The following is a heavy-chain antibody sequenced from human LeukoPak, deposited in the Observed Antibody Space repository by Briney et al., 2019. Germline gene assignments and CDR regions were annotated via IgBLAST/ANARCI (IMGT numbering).Heavy chain of an antibody. V-gene: IGHV1-2*02. D-gene: IGHD5-24*01. CDR2: LNPNSGVT. CDR3: ARGNAMATIRVTDY. CDR1: GYNLIAYY. J-gene: IGHJ4*02. Sequence: ASVKVCCKASGYNLIAYYIHWVRQAPGQGLEWMGWLNPNSGVTNYAQKFQGRVTMTRDTSISTAYMELSSLRSDDTAVYYCARGNAMATIRVTDYWGQGTLVTVSS.